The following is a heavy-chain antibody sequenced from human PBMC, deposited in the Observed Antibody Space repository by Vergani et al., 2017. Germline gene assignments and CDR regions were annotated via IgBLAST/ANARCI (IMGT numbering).Heavy chain of an antibody. CDR3: ARLWAPTTSWGRCFDY. CDR2: IYHNGKT. V-gene: IGHV4-38-2*01. CDR1: GYSISRGFY. D-gene: IGHD2-2*01. J-gene: IGHJ4*02. Sequence: QVKLQESGPGLLKPSETLSLTCGVSGYSISRGFYWGWIRQPPGKALEWIGNIYHNGKTYYNPSLKSRVTISVDTSTNQISLTLNSVTAADTAVYYCARLWAPTTSWGRCFDYWGQGTLVSVSS.